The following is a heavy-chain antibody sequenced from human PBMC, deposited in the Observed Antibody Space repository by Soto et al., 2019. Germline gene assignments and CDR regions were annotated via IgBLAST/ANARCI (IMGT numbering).Heavy chain of an antibody. CDR3: ARAWGYYYYGMDV. CDR2: IKQDGSEK. Sequence: GGSLRFSCAASGFTFSSYWMSWVRQAPGKGLEWVANIKQDGSEKYYVDSVKGRFTISRDNAKNSPYLQMNSLRAEDTAVYYCARAWGYYYYGMDVWGQGTTVTVSS. J-gene: IGHJ6*02. V-gene: IGHV3-7*01. CDR1: GFTFSSYW. D-gene: IGHD3-16*01.